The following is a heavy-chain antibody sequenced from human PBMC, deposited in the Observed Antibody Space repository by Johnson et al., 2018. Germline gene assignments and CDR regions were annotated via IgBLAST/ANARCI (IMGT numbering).Heavy chain of an antibody. CDR1: GGSISSYY. CDR2: IYTSGST. CDR3: AGDILMGTAPINDYYYGMDV. D-gene: IGHD2-21*01. Sequence: QVQLQESGPGLVKPSETLSLTCTVSGGSISSYYWSWIRQPTGKGLEWIGRIYTSGSTNYNPSLKSRITMSVDTSRNQFSRKLSSVTAADTAVYYCAGDILMGTAPINDYYYGMDVWGQGTTVTVSS. V-gene: IGHV4-4*07. J-gene: IGHJ6*02.